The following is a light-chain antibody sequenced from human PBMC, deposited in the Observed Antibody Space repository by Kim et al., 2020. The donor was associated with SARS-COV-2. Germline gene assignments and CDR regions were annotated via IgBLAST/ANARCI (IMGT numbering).Light chain of an antibody. V-gene: IGLV3-21*04. CDR3: QIWNSSSNHPV. CDR2: YDS. Sequence: SYELTQPPSVSVAPGKTARITCGGSDIGSKNAHWYQQKPGQAPVVVINYDSDRPSGIPERFSGSNSGNTATLTISRVEVGDEADYYCQIWNSSSNHPVFG. CDR1: DIGSKN. J-gene: IGLJ2*01.